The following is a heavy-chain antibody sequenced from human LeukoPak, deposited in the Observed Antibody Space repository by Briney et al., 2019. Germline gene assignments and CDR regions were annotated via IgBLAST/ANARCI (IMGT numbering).Heavy chain of an antibody. J-gene: IGHJ6*02. V-gene: IGHV1-18*01. CDR3: ARVPTFLQSYYGVDV. CDR1: GYTFTTYG. Sequence: EASVKVSCKASGYTFTTYGISWVRQAPGQGLEWMGWISAYNGNTNYAQKLQGRVTMTTDTSTSTAYMELRSLRSDDTAVYYCARVPTFLQSYYGVDVWGQGTTVTVSS. CDR2: ISAYNGNT.